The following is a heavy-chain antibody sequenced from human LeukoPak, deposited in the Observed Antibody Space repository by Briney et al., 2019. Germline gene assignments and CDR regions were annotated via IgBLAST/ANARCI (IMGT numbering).Heavy chain of an antibody. J-gene: IGHJ5*02. D-gene: IGHD5-12*01. Sequence: KPSQTLSLTCAVSGVSISSGDYSWSWTGQPPGKGLEWIVYIYHSGYTYYNPSRKSRVTISLDRSQNQFYLKLTSVTAADTAVYYCARRGYSVNWFDPWGQGTLVTVSS. V-gene: IGHV4-30-2*01. CDR1: GVSISSGDYS. CDR3: ARRGYSVNWFDP. CDR2: IYHSGYT.